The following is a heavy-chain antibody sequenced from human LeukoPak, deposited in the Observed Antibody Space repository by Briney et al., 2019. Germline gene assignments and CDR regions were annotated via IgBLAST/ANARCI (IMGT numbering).Heavy chain of an antibody. J-gene: IGHJ3*02. CDR3: ARAHAGYSSGWYLGDAFDI. CDR1: GGTFSSYA. CDR2: IIPIFGTA. D-gene: IGHD6-19*01. Sequence: GASVKVPCKASGGTFSSYAISWVRQAPGQGLEWMGGIIPIFGTANYAQKFQGRVTITADKSTSTAYMELSSLRSEDTAVYYCARAHAGYSSGWYLGDAFDIWGQGTMVTVSS. V-gene: IGHV1-69*06.